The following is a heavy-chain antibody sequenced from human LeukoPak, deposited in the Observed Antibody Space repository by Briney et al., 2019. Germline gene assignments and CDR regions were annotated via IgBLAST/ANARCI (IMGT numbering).Heavy chain of an antibody. V-gene: IGHV3-23*01. CDR3: ARTTGRGSPYYYDSSGYPQYFQH. Sequence: PGGSLRLSCAASGFTFSSYAMSWVCQAPGKGLEWVSAISGSGGSTYYADSVKGRFTISRDNSKNTLYLQMNSLRAEDTAVYYCARTTGRGSPYYYDSSGYPQYFQHWGQGTLVTVSS. D-gene: IGHD3-22*01. J-gene: IGHJ1*01. CDR2: ISGSGGST. CDR1: GFTFSSYA.